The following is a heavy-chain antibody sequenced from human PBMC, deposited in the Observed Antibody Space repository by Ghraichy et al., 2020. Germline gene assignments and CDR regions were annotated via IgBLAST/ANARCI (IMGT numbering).Heavy chain of an antibody. D-gene: IGHD4-11*01. Sequence: GGSLRLSCAASGFTFSSYWMHWVRQAPGKGLVWVSRINSDGSSTSYADSVKGRFTISRDNAKNTLYLQMNSLRAEDTAVYYCARGKGGTGPYSKGAFDIWGQGTMVTVSS. CDR1: GFTFSSYW. CDR2: INSDGSST. V-gene: IGHV3-74*01. J-gene: IGHJ3*02. CDR3: ARGKGGTGPYSKGAFDI.